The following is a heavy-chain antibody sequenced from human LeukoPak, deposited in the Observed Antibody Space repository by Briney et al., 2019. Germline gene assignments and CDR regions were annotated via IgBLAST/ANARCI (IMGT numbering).Heavy chain of an antibody. Sequence: GGSLRLSCVASGFTFSSYWMSWVRQAPGKGLEWVANIKQDGSEKYYVDSVKGRFTISRDNAKNSLYLQMNSLRAEDTAVYYCARDRGYYYDSSGYYHYYWGQGTLVTVSS. CDR1: GFTFSSYW. D-gene: IGHD3-22*01. CDR3: ARDRGYYYDSSGYYHYY. CDR2: IKQDGSEK. J-gene: IGHJ4*02. V-gene: IGHV3-7*01.